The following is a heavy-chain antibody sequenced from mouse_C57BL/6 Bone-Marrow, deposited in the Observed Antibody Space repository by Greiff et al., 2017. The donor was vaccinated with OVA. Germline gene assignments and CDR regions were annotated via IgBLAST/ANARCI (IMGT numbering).Heavy chain of an antibody. D-gene: IGHD6-1*01. J-gene: IGHJ4*01. V-gene: IGHV5-12*01. Sequence: EVMLVESGGGLVQPGGSLKLSCAASGFTFSDYYMYWVRQTPETRLEWVAYISNGGGSTYYPDTVKGRFTISSDNAKNTLYLQMSLLKSEDTAMYYWARHSLTDYYYAMDYWGQGTSVTVSS. CDR1: GFTFSDYY. CDR2: ISNGGGST. CDR3: ARHSLTDYYYAMDY.